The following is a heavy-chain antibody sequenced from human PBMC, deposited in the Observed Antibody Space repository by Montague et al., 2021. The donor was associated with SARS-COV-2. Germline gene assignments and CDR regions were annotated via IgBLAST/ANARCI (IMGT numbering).Heavy chain of an antibody. J-gene: IGHJ4*02. CDR3: TRHVHMTWPEPSPGFDY. V-gene: IGHV4-39*01. CDR1: GDSISSSSYN. D-gene: IGHD1-1*01. Sequence: SETLSLTCTVAGDSISSSSYNWGWIRQPPGKGLEWIGSVHYSGRPYYNPSLKSRVTIYVDTSKNQLSRKLSSVTAADTAVYYGTRHVHMTWPEPSPGFDYWGQGTLVTVSS. CDR2: VHYSGRP.